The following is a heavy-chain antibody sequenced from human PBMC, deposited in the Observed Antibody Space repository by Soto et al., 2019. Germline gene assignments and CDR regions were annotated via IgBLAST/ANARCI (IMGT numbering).Heavy chain of an antibody. CDR3: ARAGTVEMATTDNWFDP. CDR2: INPNSGGT. CDR1: GYTFTGYY. Sequence: QVQLVQSGAEVKKPGASVKVSCKASGYTFTGYYMHWVRQAPGQGLEWMGWINPNSGGTNYAQKFQGRVTMTRDTSISTAYMELSRRRSDDTAVYYCARAGTVEMATTDNWFDPWGQGTLVTVSS. V-gene: IGHV1-2*02. D-gene: IGHD5-12*01. J-gene: IGHJ5*02.